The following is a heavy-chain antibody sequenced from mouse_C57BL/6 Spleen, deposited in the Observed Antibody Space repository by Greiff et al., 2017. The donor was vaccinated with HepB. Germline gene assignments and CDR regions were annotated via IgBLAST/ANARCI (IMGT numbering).Heavy chain of an antibody. CDR3: ARDTPYYGNYGEYFDV. V-gene: IGHV5-4*01. CDR2: ISDGGSYT. CDR1: GFTFSSYA. J-gene: IGHJ1*03. D-gene: IGHD2-10*01. Sequence: EVMLVESGGGLVKPGGSLKLSCAASGFTFSSYAMSWVRQTPEKRLEWVATISDGGSYTYYPDNVKGRFTISRDNAKNNLYLQMSHLKSEDTAMYYCARDTPYYGNYGEYFDVWGTGTTVTVSS.